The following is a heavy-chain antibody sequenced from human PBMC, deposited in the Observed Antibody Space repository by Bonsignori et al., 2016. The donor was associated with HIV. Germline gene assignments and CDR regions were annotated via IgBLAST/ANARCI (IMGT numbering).Heavy chain of an antibody. V-gene: IGHV4-38-2*01. CDR3: AETGDSGAFDI. D-gene: IGHD7-27*01. CDR2: IYHSGST. Sequence: WIRQPPGKGLEWIGSIYHSGSTYYNPSLKSRVTISVDTSKNQFSLKLSSVTAADTAVYYCAETGDSGAFDIWGQGTMVTVSS. J-gene: IGHJ3*02.